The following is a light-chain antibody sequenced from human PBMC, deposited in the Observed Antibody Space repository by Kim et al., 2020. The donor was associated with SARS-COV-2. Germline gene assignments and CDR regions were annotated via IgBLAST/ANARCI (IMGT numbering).Light chain of an antibody. J-gene: IGLJ3*02. CDR2: NDN. Sequence: GQRVPVTCAGSSSNSGRHFVNWCQQQPGTAPKVFIYNDNQSPSGVPDRFSGSRSGTSASLDISGLQSEDEADYYCATWDVSLDAWVFGGGTQLTVL. CDR3: ATWDVSLDAWV. CDR1: SSNSGRHF. V-gene: IGLV1-44*01.